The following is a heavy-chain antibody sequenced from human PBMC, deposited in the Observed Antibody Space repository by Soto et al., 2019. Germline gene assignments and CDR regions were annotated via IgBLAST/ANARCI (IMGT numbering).Heavy chain of an antibody. Sequence: PGGSLRLSCAASGFTFSSYAMSCVRQAPGKGLEWVSAISGSGGSTYYADSVKGRFTISRDNSKNTLYLQMNSLRAEDTAVYYCAKDLSNYYGSGNDYWGQGTLVTVSS. J-gene: IGHJ4*02. CDR2: ISGSGGST. D-gene: IGHD3-10*01. V-gene: IGHV3-23*01. CDR3: AKDLSNYYGSGNDY. CDR1: GFTFSSYA.